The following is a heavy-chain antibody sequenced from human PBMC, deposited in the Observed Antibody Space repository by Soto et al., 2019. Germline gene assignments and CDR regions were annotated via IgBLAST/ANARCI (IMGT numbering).Heavy chain of an antibody. CDR3: ARVKEVATIIDY. V-gene: IGHV1-18*01. CDR2: ISAHNGGT. D-gene: IGHD5-12*01. J-gene: IGHJ4*02. Sequence: QVQLVQSGAEVKNPGATVKVSCKASGYSLSNNGISWVRQAPGRGLEWMGWISAHNGGTKYAQELQGRVTMTTDTSTSTDYMELWSLRSDYTAVYYCARVKEVATIIDYWGQGTLVTVSS. CDR1: GYSLSNNG.